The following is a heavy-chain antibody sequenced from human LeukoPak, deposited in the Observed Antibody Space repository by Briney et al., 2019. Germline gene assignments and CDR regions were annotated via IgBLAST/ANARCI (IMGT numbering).Heavy chain of an antibody. Sequence: SETLSLTCTVSGVSISSSSYYWGWIRQPPGKGLEWIGSIYYSGSTYYNPSLKSRVTISVDTSKNQFSLKLSSVTGADRAVYYCARHVGGRGFDHWGQGTLVTVSS. CDR2: IYYSGST. J-gene: IGHJ4*02. CDR1: GVSISSSSYY. D-gene: IGHD3-16*01. V-gene: IGHV4-39*01. CDR3: ARHVGGRGFDH.